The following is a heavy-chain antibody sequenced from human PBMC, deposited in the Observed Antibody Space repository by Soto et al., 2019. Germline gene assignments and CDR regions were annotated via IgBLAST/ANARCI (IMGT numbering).Heavy chain of an antibody. CDR1: GFTFSSYA. CDR3: AKVPVPAAMTNYFDY. Sequence: GGSLRLSCAASGFTFSSYAMSWVRQAPGKGLEWVSAISGSGGSTYYANSVKGRFTISRDNSKNTLYLQMNSLRAEDTAVYYCAKVPVPAAMTNYFDYWGQGTLVTVSS. V-gene: IGHV3-23*01. D-gene: IGHD2-2*01. J-gene: IGHJ4*02. CDR2: ISGSGGST.